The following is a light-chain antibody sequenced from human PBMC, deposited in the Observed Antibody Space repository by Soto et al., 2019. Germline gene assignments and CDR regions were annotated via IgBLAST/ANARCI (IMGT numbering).Light chain of an antibody. J-gene: IGLJ1*01. V-gene: IGLV2-14*03. CDR2: DVN. Sequence: QSVLTQPASVSGSPVHSITFSCTGTSSDVGSYDYVSWHQQHPGKAPKLIIYDVNNRPSGVPSRFSGSKSGNTASLIISGLQTEDEADYYCCAYSTSGTHVFGTGTKVTVL. CDR1: SSDVGSYDY. CDR3: CAYSTSGTHV.